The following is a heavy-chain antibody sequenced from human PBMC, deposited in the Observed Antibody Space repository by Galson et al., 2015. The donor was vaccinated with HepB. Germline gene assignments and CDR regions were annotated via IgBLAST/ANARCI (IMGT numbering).Heavy chain of an antibody. CDR1: GDSVSNNNAA. J-gene: IGHJ6*02. Sequence: CAISGDSVSNNNAAWNWIRQSPLRGLEWLGRTYHRAKWYSDYAESLRSRITINPDTSKNQFSLQLSSVTPEDTAVYYCARAPGTIYYYGMDVWGQGTTVTVSS. V-gene: IGHV6-1*01. CDR3: ARAPGTIYYYGMDV. CDR2: TYHRAKWYS. D-gene: IGHD1-26*01.